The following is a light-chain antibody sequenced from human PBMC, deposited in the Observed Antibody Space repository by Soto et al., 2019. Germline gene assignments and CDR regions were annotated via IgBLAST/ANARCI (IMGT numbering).Light chain of an antibody. J-gene: IGKJ2*01. CDR2: GAS. CDR3: ENYGSSPYT. V-gene: IGKV3-20*01. Sequence: EIVLTQSPGTLSLSPGEIATLSCRARPSVSSRFLARYKQKPGQAPRLLMYGASNRATGIPDRFSGTGSGTDFTLTISRLETEECAVYYCENYGSSPYTFGLGTKLVIK. CDR1: PSVSSRF.